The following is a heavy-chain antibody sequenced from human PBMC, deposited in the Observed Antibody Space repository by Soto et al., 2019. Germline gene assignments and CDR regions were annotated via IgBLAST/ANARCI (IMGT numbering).Heavy chain of an antibody. CDR3: AKDLRNRWILGNFDS. Sequence: EVQLEESGGGMVQPGRSLRLSCAASGFKFDDYAMHWVRQAPGNGLEWVSGINFNSANTAYAESVKARFTISRDKDKNSLYLQMNSLRAEDTAFYFCAKDLRNRWILGNFDSWGQGTLVTVSA. J-gene: IGHJ4*02. V-gene: IGHV3-9*01. CDR2: INFNSANT. D-gene: IGHD1-1*01. CDR1: GFKFDDYA.